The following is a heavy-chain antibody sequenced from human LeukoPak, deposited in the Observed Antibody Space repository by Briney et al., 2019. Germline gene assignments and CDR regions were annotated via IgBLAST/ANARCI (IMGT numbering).Heavy chain of an antibody. Sequence: GRSLRLSCAASGFTFSSYGMHWVRQAPGKGLEWVAVISFDGNTKYYADSVRGRVPISRDNSRNTLFLEINSLRPEDTAVYFCARAAVVTGGLDLWGRGTLVTVSS. V-gene: IGHV3-30*03. D-gene: IGHD2-21*02. J-gene: IGHJ2*01. CDR3: ARAAVVTGGLDL. CDR1: GFTFSSYG. CDR2: ISFDGNTK.